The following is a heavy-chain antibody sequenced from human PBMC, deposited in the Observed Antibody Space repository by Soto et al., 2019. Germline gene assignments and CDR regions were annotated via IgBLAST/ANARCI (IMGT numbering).Heavy chain of an antibody. CDR1: GFTFSSYA. Sequence: EVQLLESGGGLVQPGGSLRLSCAASGFTFSSYAMRWVRQAPGKGLEWVSAISGSGDSTYYADSVKGRFTVSRDNSKNTLYLQMNSLRAEDTAVYYCARRGSGSYYDYWGQGTLVTGSS. D-gene: IGHD1-26*01. J-gene: IGHJ4*02. CDR3: ARRGSGSYYDY. V-gene: IGHV3-23*01. CDR2: ISGSGDST.